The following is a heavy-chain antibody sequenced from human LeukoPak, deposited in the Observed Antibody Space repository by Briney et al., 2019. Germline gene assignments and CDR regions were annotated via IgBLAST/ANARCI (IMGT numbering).Heavy chain of an antibody. CDR2: INPNSGGT. CDR1: GYTFTGYY. CDR3: ATSYGSGSYYVGGEN. J-gene: IGHJ4*02. Sequence: ASVKVSCKASGYTFTGYYIHWVRQAHGQGLEWMGWINPNSGGTNYAQKFQGRVTMTRDTSISTAYMELSRLRSDDTAVYYCATSYGSGSYYVGGENWGQGTMVTVSS. V-gene: IGHV1-2*02. D-gene: IGHD3-10*01.